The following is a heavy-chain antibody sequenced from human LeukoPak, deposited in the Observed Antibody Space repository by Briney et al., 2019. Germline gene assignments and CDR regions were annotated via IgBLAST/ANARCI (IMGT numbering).Heavy chain of an antibody. Sequence: SVKVSCKASGGTFISYTISWVGQAPGQGIEWMGRILPFLGITNYPQKFQRRVPITAYKSTSTAYMELSSLRSEDTAVYYCARVSRYYGSGSYYFYYWGQGTLVTVSS. CDR1: GGTFISYT. V-gene: IGHV1-69*02. CDR2: ILPFLGIT. CDR3: ARVSRYYGSGSYYFYY. J-gene: IGHJ4*02. D-gene: IGHD3-10*01.